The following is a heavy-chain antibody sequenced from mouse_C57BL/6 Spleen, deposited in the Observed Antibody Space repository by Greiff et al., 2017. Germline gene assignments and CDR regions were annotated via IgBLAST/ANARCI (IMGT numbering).Heavy chain of an antibody. CDR3: ARDGYYRFAY. V-gene: IGHV1-52*01. J-gene: IGHJ3*01. Sequence: VQLKQPGAELVRPGSSVKLSCKASGYTFTSYWMHWVKQRPIQGLEWIGNIDPSDSETHYNQKFKDKATLTVDKSSSTAYMQLSSLTSEDSAVYYCARDGYYRFAYWGQGTLVTVSA. CDR1: GYTFTSYW. CDR2: IDPSDSET. D-gene: IGHD2-3*01.